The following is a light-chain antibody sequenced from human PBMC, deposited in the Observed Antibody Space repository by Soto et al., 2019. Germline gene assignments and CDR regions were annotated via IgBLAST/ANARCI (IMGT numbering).Light chain of an antibody. CDR3: QVWDTGSDHLV. V-gene: IGLV3-21*04. CDR1: NIGSKS. J-gene: IGLJ2*01. CDR2: YDD. Sequence: SYELTQPPSVAVAPGETASITCGGNNIGSKSVHWYQQKPGQAPVLVIYYDDDRPSGIPERFSGSNSGNTATLTISRVEAGDEADYYCQVWDTGSDHLVFGRGTKVTVL.